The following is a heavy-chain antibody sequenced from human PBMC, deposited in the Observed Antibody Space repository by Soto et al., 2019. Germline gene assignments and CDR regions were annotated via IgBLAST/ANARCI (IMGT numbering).Heavy chain of an antibody. V-gene: IGHV4-59*01. J-gene: IGHJ4*02. Sequence: SETLSLTCTVSGGSISSYYWSWIRQPPGKGLEWIGYIYYSGSTNYNPSLKSRVTISVDTSKNQFSLKLSSVTAADTAVYYCARDSGYSYGPGSFDSWGQGTLVTVSS. CDR3: ARDSGYSYGPGSFDS. CDR1: GGSISSYY. CDR2: IYYSGST. D-gene: IGHD5-18*01.